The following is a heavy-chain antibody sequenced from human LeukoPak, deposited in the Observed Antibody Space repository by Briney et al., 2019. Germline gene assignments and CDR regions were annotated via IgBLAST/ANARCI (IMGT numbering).Heavy chain of an antibody. V-gene: IGHV4-39*01. J-gene: IGHJ4*02. CDR3: AGRITIFGVAVRDFDY. D-gene: IGHD3-3*01. CDR2: IYYSGST. Sequence: PSETLSLTCTVSGGSISSSSYYWGWIRQPPGKGLEWIGSIYYSGSTYYNPSLKSPVTISVDTSKNQFSLKLSSVTAADTAVYYCAGRITIFGVAVRDFDYWGQGTLVTVSS. CDR1: GGSISSSSYY.